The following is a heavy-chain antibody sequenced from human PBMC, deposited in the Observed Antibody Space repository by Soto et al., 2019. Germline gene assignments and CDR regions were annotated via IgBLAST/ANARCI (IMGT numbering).Heavy chain of an antibody. J-gene: IGHJ6*02. CDR1: GYSFTSYW. V-gene: IGHV5-10-1*01. Sequence: GESLKISCKGSGYSFTSYWISWVRQMPGKGLEWMGRIDPSDSYTNYSPSFQAHVTISADKSISTAYLQWSSLKASDTAMYYCARLVCSSTSCYTGSDYYYGMDVWGQGTTVTVSS. D-gene: IGHD2-2*02. CDR2: IDPSDSYT. CDR3: ARLVCSSTSCYTGSDYYYGMDV.